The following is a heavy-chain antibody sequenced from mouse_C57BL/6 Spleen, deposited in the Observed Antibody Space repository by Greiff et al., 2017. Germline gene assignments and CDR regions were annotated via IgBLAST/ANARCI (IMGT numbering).Heavy chain of an antibody. CDR1: GYTFTSYG. Sequence: VQLQQSGAELARPGASVKLSCTASGYTFTSYGISWVKQRTGQGLEWIGEIYPRSGNTYYNEKFKGKATLTADKSSSTAYMELRSLTSEDSAVYFCANDYYYGSIWFAYWGQGTLVTVSA. V-gene: IGHV1-81*01. CDR2: IYPRSGNT. D-gene: IGHD1-1*01. CDR3: ANDYYYGSIWFAY. J-gene: IGHJ3*01.